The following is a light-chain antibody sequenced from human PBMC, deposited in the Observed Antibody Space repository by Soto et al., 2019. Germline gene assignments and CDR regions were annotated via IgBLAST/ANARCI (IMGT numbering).Light chain of an antibody. CDR3: QLSHSYPRT. V-gene: IGKV1-5*03. CDR1: PSISSW. Sequence: DIQMTQSPSTLSASVGDRVTITCRASPSISSWLAWYQQKPGKAPKLLIYRASSFESGVPSRFSGSGSGTEFTLTISSLQPDDFSTYSCQLSHSYPRTFGQGTKLEIK. J-gene: IGKJ2*02. CDR2: RAS.